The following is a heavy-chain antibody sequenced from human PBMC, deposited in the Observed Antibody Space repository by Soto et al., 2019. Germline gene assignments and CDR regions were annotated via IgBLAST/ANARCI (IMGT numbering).Heavy chain of an antibody. Sequence: PGGSLRLSCEASGLTLNTYWMRWVRQAPGKGLVWVSFISSDGTTTYYADSVKGRFTVSRDNAKNTLSLQMNSLRADDTAVYYCVREGRNYYGMDVWGQGTTVTVSS. CDR3: VREGRNYYGMDV. J-gene: IGHJ6*02. V-gene: IGHV3-74*01. CDR2: ISSDGTTT. CDR1: GLTLNTYW.